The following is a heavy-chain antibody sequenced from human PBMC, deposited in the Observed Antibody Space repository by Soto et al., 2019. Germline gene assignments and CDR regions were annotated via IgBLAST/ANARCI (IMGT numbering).Heavy chain of an antibody. CDR3: ARDPIAVAGPAPYYFDS. CDR2: INSRGDST. D-gene: IGHD6-19*01. CDR1: GLTFGSYA. V-gene: IGHV3-23*01. Sequence: EVQLLQSGGRLVQPGGSLRLSCAASGLTFGSYAMSWVRQAPGRGLEWVSVINSRGDSTYYAAPVKGRFTIGRDNSKNTLYLQMNSLRAEDTAVYFCARDPIAVAGPAPYYFDSWGQGTLVTVSS. J-gene: IGHJ4*02.